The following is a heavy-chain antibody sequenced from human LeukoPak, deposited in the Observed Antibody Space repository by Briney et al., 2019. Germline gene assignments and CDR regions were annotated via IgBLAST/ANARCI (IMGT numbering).Heavy chain of an antibody. Sequence: EGSLRLSCAASGFTFSSYWMHWVRQAPGKGLVWVSRINSDGSSTSYADSVKGRFTISRDNAKNTLYLQMNSLRAEDTAVYYCARENVVVVAAPRFDPWGQGTLVTVSS. CDR3: ARENVVVVAAPRFDP. J-gene: IGHJ5*02. CDR1: GFTFSSYW. CDR2: INSDGSST. V-gene: IGHV3-74*01. D-gene: IGHD2-15*01.